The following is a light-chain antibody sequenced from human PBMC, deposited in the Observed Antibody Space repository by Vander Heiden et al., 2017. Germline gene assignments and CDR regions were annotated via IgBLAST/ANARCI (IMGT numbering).Light chain of an antibody. J-gene: IGKJ4*01. Sequence: DLVITQSPHSLAVSLGESAHIKCKSNQSVLYSSNNNNYLAWYQQKPGQHPKLLIYWASTRESGVPDRFSGSGSGTDFTLTISSLQAEDVAVYYCQQYYSTPLTFGGGTKVEIK. V-gene: IGKV4-1*01. CDR2: WAS. CDR1: QSVLYSSNNNNY. CDR3: QQYYSTPLT.